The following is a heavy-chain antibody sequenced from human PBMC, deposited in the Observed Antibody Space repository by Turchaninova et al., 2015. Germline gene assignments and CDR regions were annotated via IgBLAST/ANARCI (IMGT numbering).Heavy chain of an antibody. CDR1: GFTFSSYE. CDR2: ISSSGSTI. D-gene: IGHD3-3*01. V-gene: IGHV3-48*03. CDR3: ASTYYDFWSANYYYYMDV. J-gene: IGHJ6*03. Sequence: VQPGGSLRLSCAASGFTFSSYEMNWVRQAPGKGLEWVSYISSSGSTIYYADSVKGRFTISRDNAKNSLYVQMNSLRAEDTAVYYCASTYYDFWSANYYYYMDVWGKGTTVTVSS.